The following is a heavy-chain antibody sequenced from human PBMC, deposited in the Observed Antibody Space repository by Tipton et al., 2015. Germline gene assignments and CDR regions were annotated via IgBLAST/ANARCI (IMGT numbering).Heavy chain of an antibody. J-gene: IGHJ4*02. CDR2: ISDSGSGT. Sequence: SLRLSCAASGFSLSSYWMHWVRQAPGKGLEWVSAISDSGSGTYYADSVKGRFTISRDNSKNTLYLQMNSLRAEDTAVYYCAKYVVVSARGYFDYWGQGTLVTVSS. D-gene: IGHD2-21*02. V-gene: IGHV3-23*01. CDR1: GFSLSSYW. CDR3: AKYVVVSARGYFDY.